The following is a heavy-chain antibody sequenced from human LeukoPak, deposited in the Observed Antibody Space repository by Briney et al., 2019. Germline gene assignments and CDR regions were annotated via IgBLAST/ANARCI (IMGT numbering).Heavy chain of an antibody. CDR3: ARDARYYDSSGYLDY. V-gene: IGHV3-23*01. Sequence: GGSLRLSCAASGFIFSSYALNWVRQAPGKGLEWVSAISGSGTNAYYAASVTGRFTISRDNAKNSLYLQMISLRAEDTAVYYCARDARYYDSSGYLDYWGQGTLVTVSS. CDR2: ISGSGTNA. D-gene: IGHD3-22*01. CDR1: GFIFSSYA. J-gene: IGHJ4*02.